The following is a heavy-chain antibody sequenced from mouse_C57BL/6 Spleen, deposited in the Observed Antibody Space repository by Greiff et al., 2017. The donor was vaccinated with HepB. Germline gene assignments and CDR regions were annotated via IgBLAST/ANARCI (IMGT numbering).Heavy chain of an antibody. CDR1: GYTFTSYW. J-gene: IGHJ2*01. D-gene: IGHD1-1*01. Sequence: QVQLQQPGAELVKPGASVKLSCKASGYTFTSYWMQWVKQRPGQGLEWIGELDPSDSYTNYNQKFKGKATLTVDTSSSTAYMQLSSLTSEDSAVYYCARGTTVVAKGYFDYWGQGTTLTVSS. V-gene: IGHV1-50*01. CDR3: ARGTTVVAKGYFDY. CDR2: LDPSDSYT.